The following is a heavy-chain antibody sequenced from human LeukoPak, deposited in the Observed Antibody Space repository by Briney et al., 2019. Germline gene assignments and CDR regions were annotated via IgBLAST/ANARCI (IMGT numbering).Heavy chain of an antibody. J-gene: IGHJ6*02. CDR2: MFYYGST. CDR1: GGSISRGDYY. CDR3: AGVTVTTFSAPYYYGMDV. V-gene: IGHV4-39*07. Sequence: SETLSLTCTVSGGSISRGDYYWSWIRQPPGKGLEWIGSMFYYGSTYYNASLKSRVTISLDSSKKQFSLKLRSVTAADTAVYYCAGVTVTTFSAPYYYGMDVWGQGTTVTVSS. D-gene: IGHD4-17*01.